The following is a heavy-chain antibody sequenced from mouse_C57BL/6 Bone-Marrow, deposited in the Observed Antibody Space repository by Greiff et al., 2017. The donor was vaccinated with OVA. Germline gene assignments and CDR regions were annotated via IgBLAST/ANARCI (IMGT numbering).Heavy chain of an antibody. CDR1: GYSITSGYY. V-gene: IGHV3-6*01. D-gene: IGHD2-14*01. Sequence: VQLQQSGPGLVKPSQSLSLTCSVTGYSITSGYYWNWIRQFPGNKLEWMGYISYDGSNNYNPSLKNRISITRDTSKNQFFLKLNSVTTEDTATYYCAKRGYAGCAYWGQGTLVTVSA. CDR2: ISYDGSN. J-gene: IGHJ3*01. CDR3: AKRGYAGCAY.